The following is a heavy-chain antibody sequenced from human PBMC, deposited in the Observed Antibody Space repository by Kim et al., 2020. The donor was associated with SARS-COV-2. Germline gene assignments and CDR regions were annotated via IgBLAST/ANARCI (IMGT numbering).Heavy chain of an antibody. CDR2: IKQDGSEK. CDR3: ARVPYDSSGLPLDYYYYGMDV. CDR1: GFTFSSYW. V-gene: IGHV3-7*01. D-gene: IGHD3-22*01. Sequence: GGSLRLSCAASGFTFSSYWMSWVRQAPGKGLEWVANIKQDGSEKYYVDSVKGRFTISRDNAKNSLYLQMNSLRAEDTAVYYCARVPYDSSGLPLDYYYYGMDVWGQGTTVTVSS. J-gene: IGHJ6*02.